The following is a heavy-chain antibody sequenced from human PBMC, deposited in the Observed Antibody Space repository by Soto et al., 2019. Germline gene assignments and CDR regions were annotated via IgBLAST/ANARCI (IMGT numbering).Heavy chain of an antibody. J-gene: IGHJ3*02. V-gene: IGHV4-39*07. CDR3: ARRYSSAFDI. CDR2: VYYTGST. Sequence: PSETLSLTCSVSGDSISSNSYYWIWIRQPPGKGLEWIGSVYYTGSTYYNPSLKSRVTISVDTSKNQFSLKLSSVTAADTAVYYCARRYSSAFDIWGQGTMVTVSS. CDR1: GDSISSNSYY. D-gene: IGHD6-13*01.